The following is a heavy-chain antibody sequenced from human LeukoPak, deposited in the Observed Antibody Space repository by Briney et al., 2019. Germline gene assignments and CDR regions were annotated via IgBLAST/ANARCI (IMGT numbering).Heavy chain of an antibody. V-gene: IGHV3-23*01. CDR2: ISGSGGST. CDR1: GFTFSSYA. J-gene: IGHJ6*03. Sequence: GGSLRLSCAASGFTFSSYAMSWVRQAPGKGLEWVSAISGSGGSTYYADSVKGRFTISRDNSRNTLYLHMNSLRADDTAVYYCAKMKGQRLYDYCMDVWGRGTTVTVSS. CDR3: AKMKGQRLYDYCMDV.